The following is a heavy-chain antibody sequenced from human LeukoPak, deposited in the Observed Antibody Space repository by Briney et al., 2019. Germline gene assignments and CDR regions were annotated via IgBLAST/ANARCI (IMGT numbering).Heavy chain of an antibody. CDR2: IHDSGST. CDR3: ARLDAAAGRYLQFFY. V-gene: IGHV4-59*08. D-gene: IGHD5-24*01. CDR1: GGSISNYY. Sequence: PSETLSLTCTVSGGSISNYYWSWIRQSPEKGVEWIGYIHDSGSTNYNPSLKSRVTISVDTSKNQFSLKLSSVTAAGTAVYYCARLDAAAGRYLQFFYWGQGTLVTVSS. J-gene: IGHJ4*02.